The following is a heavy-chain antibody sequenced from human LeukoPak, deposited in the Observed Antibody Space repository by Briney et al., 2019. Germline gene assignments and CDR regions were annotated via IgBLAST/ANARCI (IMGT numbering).Heavy chain of an antibody. J-gene: IGHJ4*02. V-gene: IGHV1-69*13. D-gene: IGHD3-10*01. Sequence: GASVTVSCKASGVTFSPFSFSWVRQAPGQGLEWMGGITPIFDTTKYAQQFQGRVTITADESTTSVYLELSGLTSEDTAVYYCARDVSKIRGVKAFDYWGQGTQVTVSS. CDR1: GVTFSPFS. CDR2: ITPIFDTT. CDR3: ARDVSKIRGVKAFDY.